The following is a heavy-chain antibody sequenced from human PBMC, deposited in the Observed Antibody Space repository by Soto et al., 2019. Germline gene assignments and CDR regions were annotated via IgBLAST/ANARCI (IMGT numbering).Heavy chain of an antibody. CDR1: GGTFNTYA. Sequence: QVQLVQSGAEMKKPGSSVKVSCQSSGGTFNTYAMNWVRQAPGQGPEWMGDISPMFGAANYAPKFQGRVTITADEPTGTSYMQLSSLTSEDTALYLCAREVQVHTPAFVYWGQGTLVTVSS. J-gene: IGHJ4*02. CDR2: ISPMFGAA. CDR3: AREVQVHTPAFVY. D-gene: IGHD3-10*01. V-gene: IGHV1-69*19.